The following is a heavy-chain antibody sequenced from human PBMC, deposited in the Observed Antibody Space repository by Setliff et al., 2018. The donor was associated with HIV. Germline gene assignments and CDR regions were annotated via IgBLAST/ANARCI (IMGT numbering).Heavy chain of an antibody. J-gene: IGHJ6*03. Sequence: TCTVSGGSFRSSRYYWGWIRQPPGKGLEWMGGIIPMLRVAKYAQNLQDRVTITADKSTGTAYMELSGLRSEDTAVYYCARGSNPTGNYDFYFLDVWGKGTTVTVSS. CDR2: IIPMLRVA. V-gene: IGHV1-69*10. D-gene: IGHD1-1*01. CDR3: ARGSNPTGNYDFYFLDV. CDR1: GGSFRSSR.